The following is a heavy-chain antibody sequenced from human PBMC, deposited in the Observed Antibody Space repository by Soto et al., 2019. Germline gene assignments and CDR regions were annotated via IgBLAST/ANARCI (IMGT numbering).Heavy chain of an antibody. Sequence: SETLSLTCTVSGGSIRSSSYYWGWIRQPPGKGLEWIGSIYYSGSTYYNPSLKSRVTISVDTSKNQFSLKLSSVTAADTAVYYCARHGQTFHYYGMDVWGQGTTVT. CDR1: GGSIRSSSYY. CDR2: IYYSGST. V-gene: IGHV4-39*01. CDR3: ARHGQTFHYYGMDV. J-gene: IGHJ6*02.